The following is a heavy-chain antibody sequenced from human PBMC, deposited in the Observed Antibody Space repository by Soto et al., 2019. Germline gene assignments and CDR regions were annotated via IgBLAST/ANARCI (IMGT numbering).Heavy chain of an antibody. D-gene: IGHD3-16*01. J-gene: IGHJ4*02. CDR1: GGTFTSYG. Sequence: EASVKVSCKASGGTFTSYGISWVRQAPGQGLEWMGWISAYNGNTNYAQKLQGRVTMTTDTSTSTAYMELRSLRSDDTDVYYCARELGGWGDYWGQGTLVTVSS. V-gene: IGHV1-18*01. CDR2: ISAYNGNT. CDR3: ARELGGWGDY.